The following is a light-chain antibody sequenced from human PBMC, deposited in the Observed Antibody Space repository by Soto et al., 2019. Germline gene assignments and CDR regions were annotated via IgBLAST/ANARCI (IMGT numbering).Light chain of an antibody. CDR1: ESINNN. V-gene: IGKV3-15*01. J-gene: IGKJ4*01. CDR2: AAT. Sequence: EIVMTQSPATLSVSPGEGATLSCTASESINNNLAWYQQKPGQAPRLLIYAATTRATGFPARFSGSGSGTEFTLTISSLQSEDFAVYYCQQNHKWPLTFGGGTKMDIK. CDR3: QQNHKWPLT.